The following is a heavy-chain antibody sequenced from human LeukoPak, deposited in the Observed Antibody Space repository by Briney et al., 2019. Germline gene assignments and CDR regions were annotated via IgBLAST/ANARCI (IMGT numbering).Heavy chain of an antibody. CDR2: INHSGST. V-gene: IGHV4-34*01. CDR1: GGSFSGYY. CDR3: ARERRGVVPAAIFDY. D-gene: IGHD2-2*02. J-gene: IGHJ4*02. Sequence: PSETLSLTCAVYGGSFSGYYWSWIRQPPGKGLEWIGEINHSGSTNYNPSLKSRVTISVGTSKNQFSLKLSSVTAADTAVYYCARERRGVVPAAIFDYWGQGTLVTVSS.